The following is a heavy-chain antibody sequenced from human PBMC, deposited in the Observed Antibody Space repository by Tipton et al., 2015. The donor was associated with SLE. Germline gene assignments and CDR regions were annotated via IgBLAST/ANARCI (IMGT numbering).Heavy chain of an antibody. CDR3: ASARDYYYMDV. CDR2: IYYSGST. Sequence: TLSLTCTVSGGSISSYYWSWIRQPPGKGLEWIGYIYYSGSTNYNPSLKSRVTISPDTSNNQVSLKLSSVTAADTAVYYCASARDYYYMDVWGKGTTVTVSS. V-gene: IGHV4-59*01. J-gene: IGHJ6*03. CDR1: GGSISSYY.